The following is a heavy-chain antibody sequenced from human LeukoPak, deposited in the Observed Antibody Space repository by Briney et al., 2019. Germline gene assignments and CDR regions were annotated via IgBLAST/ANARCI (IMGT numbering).Heavy chain of an antibody. CDR2: ISGYGAST. CDR3: VKDSLGYSYGYYFDY. Sequence: GGSLRLSCSASGFTLSRYPMRWVRQDPGQGLEYVLAISGYGASTYYADSVKGRFTISRDNSKNTLYLQMSSLTAADTALYYCVKDSLGYSYGYYFDYWGQGTLVTVSS. D-gene: IGHD5-18*01. V-gene: IGHV3-64D*09. J-gene: IGHJ4*02. CDR1: GFTLSRYP.